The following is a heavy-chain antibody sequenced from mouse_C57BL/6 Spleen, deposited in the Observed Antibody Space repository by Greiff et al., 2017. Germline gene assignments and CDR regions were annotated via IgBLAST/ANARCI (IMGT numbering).Heavy chain of an antibody. CDR3: TRGNDYDVGFAC. Sequence: QVQLQQSGAELVRPGASVTLSCKASGYTFTDYEMHWVKQTPVHGLEWIGAIDPETGGTAYNQKFKGKAILTADKSSSTAYMELRSLTSEDSAVYYCTRGNDYDVGFACWGQGALVTVSA. CDR1: GYTFTDYE. CDR2: IDPETGGT. D-gene: IGHD2-4*01. V-gene: IGHV1-15*01. J-gene: IGHJ3*01.